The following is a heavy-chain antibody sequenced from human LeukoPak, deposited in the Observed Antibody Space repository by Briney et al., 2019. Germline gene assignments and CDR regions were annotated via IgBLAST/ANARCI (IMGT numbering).Heavy chain of an antibody. CDR2: ISGNGGRT. CDR1: GFTFSAYA. Sequence: GGSLRLSCAASGFTFSAYAMTWIRQAPGKGLEWVSFISGNGGRTYYADSVKGRLTISRDNSKTTLYLQMNSMRAEDTAVYYCATNFAYNYDYGLDVWGPGTTVTVSS. D-gene: IGHD1-14*01. CDR3: ATNFAYNYDYGLDV. V-gene: IGHV3-23*01. J-gene: IGHJ6*02.